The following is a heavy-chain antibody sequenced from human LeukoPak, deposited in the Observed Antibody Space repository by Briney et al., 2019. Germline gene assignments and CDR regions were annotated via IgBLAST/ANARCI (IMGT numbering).Heavy chain of an antibody. D-gene: IGHD1-26*01. J-gene: IGHJ4*02. CDR1: GGSISSSSYY. CDR3: ARVKVGSYTPFDY. CDR2: IYYSGST. Sequence: SETLSLTCTVSGGSISSSSYYWGWIRQPPGKGLEWIGSIYYSGSTYYNPSLKSRVTISVDTSKNQFSLKLSSVTAADTAVYYCARVKVGSYTPFDYWGQGTLVTVSS. V-gene: IGHV4-39*07.